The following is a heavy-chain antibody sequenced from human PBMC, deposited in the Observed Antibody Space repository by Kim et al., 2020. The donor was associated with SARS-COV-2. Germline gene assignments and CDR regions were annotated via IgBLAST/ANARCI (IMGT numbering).Heavy chain of an antibody. CDR3: ARASPLAAAGQSLYYYYGMDV. CDR1: GGSVNSGSYY. CDR2: IYYSGST. D-gene: IGHD6-13*01. Sequence: SETLSLTCSVSGGSVNSGSYYWSWIRQPPGKGLEWIGYIYYSGSTNYNPSLKSRVTISVDTSKNQFSLKLRSVTAADTAVYYCARASPLAAAGQSLYYYYGMDVWGQGTTVTISS. V-gene: IGHV4-61*01. J-gene: IGHJ6*02.